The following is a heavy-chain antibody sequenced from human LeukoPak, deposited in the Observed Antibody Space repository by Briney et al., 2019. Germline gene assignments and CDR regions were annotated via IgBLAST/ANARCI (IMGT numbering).Heavy chain of an antibody. D-gene: IGHD3-10*01. CDR1: GGSISSNY. Sequence: SETLSLTCTVSGGSISSNYWNWIRQPPGKGLEWIGYIYYSGDTNYNPSLKSRVTISVDTSKNQFSLKLSSVTAADTALYYCARDPYGPSGSFDYWGQGTLVTVSS. J-gene: IGHJ4*02. CDR3: ARDPYGPSGSFDY. V-gene: IGHV4-59*01. CDR2: IYYSGDT.